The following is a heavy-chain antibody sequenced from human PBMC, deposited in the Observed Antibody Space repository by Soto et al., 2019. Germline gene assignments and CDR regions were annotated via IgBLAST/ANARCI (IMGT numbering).Heavy chain of an antibody. J-gene: IGHJ4*02. CDR3: ARGRYGDY. CDR2: ISAHNGNT. D-gene: IGHD1-1*01. Sequence: QVHLVQSGAEWKKPGASVKVSCKGSGYGFTTYGITWVRQAPGQGLEWMAWISAHNGNTDYAQNLQGRVTVTRDTSTSTAYMELRSLRSDDTAVYYCARGRYGDYWGQGALVTVSS. CDR1: GYGFTTYG. V-gene: IGHV1-18*01.